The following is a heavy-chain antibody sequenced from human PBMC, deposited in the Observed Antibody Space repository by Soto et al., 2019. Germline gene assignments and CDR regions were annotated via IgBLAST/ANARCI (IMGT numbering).Heavy chain of an antibody. CDR2: IYHSGST. J-gene: IGHJ5*02. CDR3: ARGRGYCSSTSCYVYNWFDP. D-gene: IGHD2-2*01. CDR1: GGSISSGGYS. Sequence: SETLSLTCAVSGGSISSGGYSWSWIRQPPGKGLEWIGYIYHSGSTYYNPSLKSRVTISVDRSKNQFSLKLSSVTAADTAVYYCARGRGYCSSTSCYVYNWFDPWGQGTLVTVSS. V-gene: IGHV4-30-2*01.